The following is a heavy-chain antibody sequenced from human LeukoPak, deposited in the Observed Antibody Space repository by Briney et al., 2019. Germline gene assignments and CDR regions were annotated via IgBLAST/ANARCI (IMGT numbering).Heavy chain of an antibody. V-gene: IGHV3-20*04. CDR1: GFTFISYA. CDR3: ARDDLLHRSWFDP. CDR2: INWNGYSI. J-gene: IGHJ5*02. Sequence: GWSLRLSCAATGFTFISYAMSSVRQPAGKGLEWVSDINWNGYSIGYAHSVTGRFTIYRDNSKNSLYLQMNSLRVEDTALYYCARDDLLHRSWFDPWGQGTLVSVFS. D-gene: IGHD3-22*01.